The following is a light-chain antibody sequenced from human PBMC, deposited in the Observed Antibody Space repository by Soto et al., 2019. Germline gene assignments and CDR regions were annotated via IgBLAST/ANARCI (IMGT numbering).Light chain of an antibody. CDR1: QSVSSSH. Sequence: EIVLTQSPGTLSLSPGERATLSCSASQSVSSSHLGWYQQKPGQAPRLLIYGASSRATGIPDRFSGSGSGTDFTLTISRLEPEDFAVYYCQQYCSSSYTFGQGTKLEIK. J-gene: IGKJ2*01. CDR3: QQYCSSSYT. CDR2: GAS. V-gene: IGKV3-20*01.